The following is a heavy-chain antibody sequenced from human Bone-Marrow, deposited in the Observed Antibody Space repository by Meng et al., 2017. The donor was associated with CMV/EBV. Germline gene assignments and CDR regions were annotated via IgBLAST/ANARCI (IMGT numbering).Heavy chain of an antibody. CDR2: VFHTGRT. J-gene: IGHJ4*02. CDR1: GDSIGRSRSY. Sequence: VSGDSIGRSRSYWGWIRQSPGSGLEWIGSVFHTGRTFYSPSFKSRVTVSVDTSKNEFSLTLSSVTAADTAVYYCARDDGNNWYYFDFWGPGTLVTVSS. V-gene: IGHV4-39*07. D-gene: IGHD1-1*01. CDR3: ARDDGNNWYYFDF.